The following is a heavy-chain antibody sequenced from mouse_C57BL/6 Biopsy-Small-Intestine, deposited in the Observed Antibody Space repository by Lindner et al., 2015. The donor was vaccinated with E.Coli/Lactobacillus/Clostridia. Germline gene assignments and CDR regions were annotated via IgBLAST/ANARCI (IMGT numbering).Heavy chain of an antibody. CDR2: INTDTGKS. Sequence: VKVSCKASGYTFTTYSMNWVRQAPGQGLEWVGWINTDTGKSMYAQGFTGRFVFSLDTSVSTAYLQISSLKAEDTAVYYCAREIRQWMVPFDYWGQGTLVSVSS. CDR1: GYTFTTYS. CDR3: AREIRQWMVPFDY. D-gene: IGHD2-3*01. J-gene: IGHJ4*01. V-gene: IGHV9-3-1*01.